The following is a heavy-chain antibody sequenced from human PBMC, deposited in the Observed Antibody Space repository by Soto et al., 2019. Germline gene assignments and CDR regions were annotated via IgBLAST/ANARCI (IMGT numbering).Heavy chain of an antibody. J-gene: IGHJ3*02. Sequence: GGSLRLSCAASGFTFSSYAMHWVRQAPGKGLEWVAVISYDGSNKYYADSVKGRFTISRDNSKNTLYLQMNSLRAEDTAVYYCAPTRTDYGDSLTDAFDIWGQGTMVTVSS. CDR3: APTRTDYGDSLTDAFDI. CDR2: ISYDGSNK. V-gene: IGHV3-30*04. CDR1: GFTFSSYA. D-gene: IGHD4-17*01.